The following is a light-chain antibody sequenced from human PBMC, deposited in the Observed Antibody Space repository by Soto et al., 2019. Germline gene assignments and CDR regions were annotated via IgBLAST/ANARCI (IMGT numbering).Light chain of an antibody. J-gene: IGKJ2*01. Sequence: DIPMTQSPSSLSASVGDRVTITCRASQSISNFLNWYQQKPGEAPKLLIFATSSLQSGVPSRFSGSGSGTDFTLTISSLQPEDFATYYCQQSYSTPYTFGRGTKVQIK. V-gene: IGKV1-39*01. CDR2: ATS. CDR1: QSISNF. CDR3: QQSYSTPYT.